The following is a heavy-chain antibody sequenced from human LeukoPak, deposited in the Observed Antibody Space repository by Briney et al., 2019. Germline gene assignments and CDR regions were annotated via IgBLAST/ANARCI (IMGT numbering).Heavy chain of an antibody. CDR3: ARAGAGDYYDSSGYYY. J-gene: IGHJ4*02. CDR1: GGTFSSYA. Sequence: ASVKVSCKASGGTFSSYAISWVRQAPGQGHEWMGGIIPIFGTANYAQKFQGRVTITADESTSTAYMELSSLRSEDTAVYYCARAGAGDYYDSSGYYYWGQGTLVTVSS. V-gene: IGHV1-69*13. CDR2: IIPIFGTA. D-gene: IGHD3-22*01.